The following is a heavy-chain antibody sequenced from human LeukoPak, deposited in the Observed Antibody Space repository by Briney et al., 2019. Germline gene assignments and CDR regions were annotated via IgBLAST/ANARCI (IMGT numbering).Heavy chain of an antibody. CDR1: QYTFTNYW. V-gene: IGHV5-51*01. CDR2: IYPGDSDT. D-gene: IGHD4-17*01. Sequence: GESLKISCKGSQYTFTNYWIGWVRQMPGKGLEWMGIIYPGDSDTGYSPSFQGQVTISADKSISTAYLQWSSLRASDTAMHYCARSTYGDYDSWGQGTLATVSS. J-gene: IGHJ4*02. CDR3: ARSTYGDYDS.